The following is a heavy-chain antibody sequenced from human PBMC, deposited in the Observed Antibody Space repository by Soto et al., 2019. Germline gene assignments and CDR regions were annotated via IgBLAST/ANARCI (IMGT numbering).Heavy chain of an antibody. CDR1: GYTFTSYY. J-gene: IGHJ6*02. V-gene: IGHV1-46*01. CDR3: ARDPRINVYGMDV. CDR2: INPSGGST. Sequence: ASLKVSCKASGYTFTSYYMHWVRQAPGQGLEWMGIINPSGGSTSYAQKFQGRVTMTRDTSTSTVYMELSSLRSEDTAVYYCARDPRINVYGMDVWGQGTTVTVSS.